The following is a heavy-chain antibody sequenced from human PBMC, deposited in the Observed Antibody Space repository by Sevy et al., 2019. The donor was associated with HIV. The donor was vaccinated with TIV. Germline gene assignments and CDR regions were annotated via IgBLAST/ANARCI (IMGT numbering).Heavy chain of an antibody. Sequence: GSSLRLSCAASGFTFSSYAMHWVRQAPGKGLEWVAVISYDGSNKYYAVSVKGRFTISRDNSKNTLYLQMNSLRAEDAAVYYGTGEAGQQWLDALGAFDIWGQGTMVTVSS. CDR2: ISYDGSNK. CDR3: TGEAGQQWLDALGAFDI. D-gene: IGHD6-19*01. V-gene: IGHV3-30-3*01. CDR1: GFTFSSYA. J-gene: IGHJ3*02.